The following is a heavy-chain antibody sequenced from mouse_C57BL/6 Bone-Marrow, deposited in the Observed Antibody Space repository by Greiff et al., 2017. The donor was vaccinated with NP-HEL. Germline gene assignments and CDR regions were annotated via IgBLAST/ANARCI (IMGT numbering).Heavy chain of an antibody. J-gene: IGHJ1*03. CDR3: ARSLYDYDPRWCFDV. V-gene: IGHV5-15*01. Sequence: EVKLVESGGGLVQPGGSLKLSCAASGFTFSDYGMAWVRQAPRKGPEWVAFISNLAYSIYYADTVTGRFTISRENAKNTLYLEMSSLRSEDTAMYYSARSLYDYDPRWCFDVWGTGTTVTVSS. CDR1: GFTFSDYG. CDR2: ISNLAYSI. D-gene: IGHD2-4*01.